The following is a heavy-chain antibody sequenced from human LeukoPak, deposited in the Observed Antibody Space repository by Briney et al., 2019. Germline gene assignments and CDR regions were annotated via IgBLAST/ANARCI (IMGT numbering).Heavy chain of an antibody. CDR1: GYIFTGYY. V-gene: IGHV1-2*02. Sequence: GASVTVSCKASGYIFTGYYIHWVRQAPGQGLEGMGWINPNSGGTNYAQKFQGRVTIARDTSISTAYMELSRLRSDDTAVYYCARVLDATMIPGREDYYFDYWGQGTLVTVSS. CDR3: ARVLDATMIPGREDYYFDY. D-gene: IGHD3-22*01. J-gene: IGHJ4*02. CDR2: INPNSGGT.